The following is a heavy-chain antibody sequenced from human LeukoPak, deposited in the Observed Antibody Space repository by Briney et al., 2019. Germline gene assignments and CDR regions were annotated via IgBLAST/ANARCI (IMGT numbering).Heavy chain of an antibody. J-gene: IGHJ4*02. CDR3: ARGAYKDY. Sequence: GGSLRLSCAASGFTFSSYEMNWVRQAPGKGLEYVSAISSNGGSTYYANSVKDRFTISRDNSKNTLYLQMGSLRPEDMAVYYCARGAYKDYWGQGTLVTVSS. CDR1: GFTFSSYE. V-gene: IGHV3-64*01. D-gene: IGHD2-21*01. CDR2: ISSNGGST.